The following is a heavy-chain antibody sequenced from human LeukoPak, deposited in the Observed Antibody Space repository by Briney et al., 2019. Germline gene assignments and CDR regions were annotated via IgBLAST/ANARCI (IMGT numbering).Heavy chain of an antibody. CDR1: GFTFSRFW. CDR2: IKEDGSAK. J-gene: IGHJ3*02. V-gene: IGHV3-7*01. Sequence: GGSLRLSCAASGFTFSRFWMSWVRQAPGKGLEWVANIKEDGSAKNYVDSVKGRFTISRDNVKKSLYLQMNSLRAEDTAVYYCARDRTYCSGGRCYDLFDIWGQGTMVTVSS. CDR3: ARDRTYCSGGRCYDLFDI. D-gene: IGHD2-15*01.